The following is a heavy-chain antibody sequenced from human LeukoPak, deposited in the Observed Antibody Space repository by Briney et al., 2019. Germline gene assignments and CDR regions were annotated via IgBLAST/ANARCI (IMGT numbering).Heavy chain of an antibody. CDR2: INPSGGST. CDR3: ALSLAYWYFDL. J-gene: IGHJ2*01. Sequence: ASVKVSCKASGGTFSSYAISWVRQAPGQGLEWMGIINPSGGSTSYTQKFQGRVTMTRDTSTSTVYMELGSLRSEDTAVYYCALSLAYWYFDLWGRGTLVTVSS. CDR1: GGTFSSYA. V-gene: IGHV1-46*01.